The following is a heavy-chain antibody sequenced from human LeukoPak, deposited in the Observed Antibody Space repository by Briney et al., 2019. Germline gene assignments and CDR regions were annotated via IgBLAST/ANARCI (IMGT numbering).Heavy chain of an antibody. D-gene: IGHD5-18*01. CDR3: ARVGYSYGLNFDY. V-gene: IGHV1-2*02. J-gene: IGHJ4*02. Sequence: ASVKVSCKASGYTFTSYYMHWVRQAPGQGLKWMGWINPNSGGTNYAQKFQGRVTMTRDTSISTAYMELSRLRSDDTAVYYCARVGYSYGLNFDYWGQGTLVTVSS. CDR1: GYTFTSYY. CDR2: INPNSGGT.